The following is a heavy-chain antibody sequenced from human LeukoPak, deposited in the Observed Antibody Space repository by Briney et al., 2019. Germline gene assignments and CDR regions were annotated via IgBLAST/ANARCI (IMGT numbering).Heavy chain of an antibody. D-gene: IGHD3-10*02. CDR2: LSDSGGGT. CDR3: AELGITMIGGV. J-gene: IGHJ6*03. V-gene: IGHV3-23*01. Sequence: GESLRLSCAASGFSLSSYGMTWVRQAPGKGLGWVSTLSDSGGGTYYADSVKGRFTISRDNAKNSLYLQMNRLRPEDTAVYYCAELGITMIGGVWGKGNTVTIS. CDR1: GFSLSSYG.